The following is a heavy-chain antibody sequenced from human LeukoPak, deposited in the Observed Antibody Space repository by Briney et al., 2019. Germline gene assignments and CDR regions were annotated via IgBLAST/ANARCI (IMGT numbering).Heavy chain of an antibody. V-gene: IGHV3-30*18. Sequence: RGSPRLSCAASGVTSNNYGMHSVRQTPGKGLEWVALISKDGSKEYYADSVKGRFTISRDNSKNTLDLQMNSLRADDTAVYYCAKLSSGITVAGTIQYWGQGTLVTVSS. D-gene: IGHD6-19*01. CDR1: GVTSNNYG. J-gene: IGHJ4*02. CDR3: AKLSSGITVAGTIQY. CDR2: ISKDGSKE.